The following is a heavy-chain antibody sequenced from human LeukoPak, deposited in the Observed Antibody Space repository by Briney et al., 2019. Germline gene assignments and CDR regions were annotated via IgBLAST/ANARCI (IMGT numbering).Heavy chain of an antibody. CDR3: ARGLNRYYDSSGYPRYFDY. D-gene: IGHD3-22*01. CDR1: GGSFSGYY. V-gene: IGHV4-34*01. Sequence: PSETLSLTCAVYGGSFSGYYWSWIRLPPGKGLEWIGEINHSGSTNYNPSLKSRVTISVDTSKNQFSLKLSSVTAADTAVYYCARGLNRYYDSSGYPRYFDYWGQGTLVTVSS. J-gene: IGHJ4*02. CDR2: INHSGST.